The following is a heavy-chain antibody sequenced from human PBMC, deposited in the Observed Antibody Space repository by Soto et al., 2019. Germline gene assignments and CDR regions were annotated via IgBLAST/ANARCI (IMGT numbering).Heavy chain of an antibody. CDR2: ISYDGSNK. D-gene: IGHD2-8*02. CDR3: ARDDGGVHAFDI. J-gene: IGHJ3*02. V-gene: IGHV3-30-3*01. Sequence: QVQLVESGGGVVQPGRSLRLSCAASGFTFSSYAMHWVHQAPGKGLEWVAVISYDGSNKYYADSVKGRFTISRDNSKNTLYLQMNSLRAEDTAVYYCARDDGGVHAFDIWGQGTMVTVSS. CDR1: GFTFSSYA.